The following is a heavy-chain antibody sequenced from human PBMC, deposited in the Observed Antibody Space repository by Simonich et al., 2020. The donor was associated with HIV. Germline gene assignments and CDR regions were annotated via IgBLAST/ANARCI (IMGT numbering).Heavy chain of an antibody. CDR1: GYTFTSYG. D-gene: IGHD6-19*01. CDR3: ARGVSSGWSYYYYYYYMDV. V-gene: IGHV1-18*01. Sequence: QVQLVQSGAEVKKPGASVKVSCKASGYTFTSYGISWVRQAPGQGLEWMGGNSAYNGNTNNAQKLQGRVTMTTDTSTSTAYMELRSLRSDDTAVYYCARGVSSGWSYYYYYYYMDVWGKGTTVTVSS. J-gene: IGHJ6*03. CDR2: NSAYNGNT.